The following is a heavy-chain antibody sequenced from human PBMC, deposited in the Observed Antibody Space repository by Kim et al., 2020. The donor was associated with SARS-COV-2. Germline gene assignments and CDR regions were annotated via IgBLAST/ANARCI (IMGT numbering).Heavy chain of an antibody. V-gene: IGHV3-21*01. D-gene: IGHD2-2*01. CDR3: ARDFGIVVVPAAQGY. Sequence: GGSLRLSCAASGFTFSSYSMNWVRQAPGKGLEWVSSISSSSSYIYYADSVKGRFTISRDNAKNSLYLQMNSLRAEDTAVYYCARDFGIVVVPAAQGYWGQGTLVTVSS. CDR2: ISSSSSYI. CDR1: GFTFSSYS. J-gene: IGHJ4*02.